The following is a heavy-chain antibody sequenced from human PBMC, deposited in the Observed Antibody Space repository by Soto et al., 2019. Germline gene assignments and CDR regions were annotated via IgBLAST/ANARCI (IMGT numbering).Heavy chain of an antibody. CDR3: ARVGTYYDSFDY. CDR1: GYTLTRYA. CDR2: INAGNGNT. D-gene: IGHD3-22*01. Sequence: ASVKVSCKVSGYTLTRYAMHWVRQAPGQRLEWMGWINAGNGNTKYSQKFQDRVTITRDTSASTAYMEPSSVRSEDTAVYYCARVGTYYDSFDYWDQGTLVTVSS. J-gene: IGHJ4*02. V-gene: IGHV1-3*01.